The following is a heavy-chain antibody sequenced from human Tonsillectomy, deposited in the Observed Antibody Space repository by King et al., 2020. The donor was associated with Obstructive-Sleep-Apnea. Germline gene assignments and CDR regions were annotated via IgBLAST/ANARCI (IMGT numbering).Heavy chain of an antibody. J-gene: IGHJ6*02. V-gene: IGHV3-49*03. CDR1: GFTFGDYA. Sequence: VQLVESGGGLVQPGRSLKLSCTASGFTFGDYAMSWFRQAPGKGLEWVGVIRSKVYGGATDYPASVKARFTISRDDSKSIAYLQMNSLKTEDTAVYYCSSVQGETGDYHYGMDVWGQGTTVTVSS. CDR3: SSVQGETGDYHYGMDV. D-gene: IGHD1-1*01. CDR2: IRSKVYGGAT.